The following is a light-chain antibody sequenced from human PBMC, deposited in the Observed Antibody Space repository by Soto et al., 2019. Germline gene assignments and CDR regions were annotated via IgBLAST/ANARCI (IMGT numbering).Light chain of an antibody. V-gene: IGKV3-11*01. CDR2: DAS. Sequence: EIVLTQSPATLPLSPGERASLSCRASQSVTNYLAWYQQKPGQAPRLLIYDASSRATGIPVRFSGSGSGTDFTLTISSLEPEDFAIYYCLQRSNWPYTFGQGTKLEIK. J-gene: IGKJ2*01. CDR1: QSVTNY. CDR3: LQRSNWPYT.